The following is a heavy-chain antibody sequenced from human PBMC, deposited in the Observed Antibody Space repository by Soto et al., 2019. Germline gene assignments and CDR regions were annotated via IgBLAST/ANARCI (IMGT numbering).Heavy chain of an antibody. J-gene: IGHJ6*02. V-gene: IGHV4-59*01. Sequence: QVQLQESGPGLVKPSETLSLTCTVSGGSISSYYWSWIRQPPGKGLEWIGYIYYSGSTNYNPSLKSRVTISVDTSKNQFSLKLSSVTAADTAVYYCARVLTMVRGVATYYYGMDVWGQGTTVTVSS. D-gene: IGHD3-10*01. CDR1: GGSISSYY. CDR3: ARVLTMVRGVATYYYGMDV. CDR2: IYYSGST.